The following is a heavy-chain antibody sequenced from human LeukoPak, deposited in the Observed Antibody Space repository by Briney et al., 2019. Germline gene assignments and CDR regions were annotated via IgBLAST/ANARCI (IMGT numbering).Heavy chain of an antibody. Sequence: GGSLRLSCAASGFTFSSYSMNWVRQAPGKGLEWVAVISYDGSNKYYADSVKGRFTISRDNSKNTLYLQMNSLRAEDTAVYYCAKDMGSGYSYGGDYWGQGTLVTVSS. D-gene: IGHD5-18*01. CDR1: GFTFSSYS. CDR3: AKDMGSGYSYGGDY. J-gene: IGHJ4*02. CDR2: ISYDGSNK. V-gene: IGHV3-30*18.